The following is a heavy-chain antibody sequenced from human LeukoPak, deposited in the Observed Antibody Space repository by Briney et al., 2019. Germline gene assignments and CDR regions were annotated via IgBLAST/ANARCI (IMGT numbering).Heavy chain of an antibody. D-gene: IGHD3-22*01. CDR2: IKQDGSEK. V-gene: IGHV3-7*01. J-gene: IGHJ4*02. Sequence: GGSLRVSCAASGCTFSSYWMSWVRQAPGKGLEWVANIKQDGSEKYYVDSVKGRFTISRDNAKNSLYLQMNSLRAEDTAVYYCAREGRGYKVAKFDYWGQGTLVTVSS. CDR1: GCTFSSYW. CDR3: AREGRGYKVAKFDY.